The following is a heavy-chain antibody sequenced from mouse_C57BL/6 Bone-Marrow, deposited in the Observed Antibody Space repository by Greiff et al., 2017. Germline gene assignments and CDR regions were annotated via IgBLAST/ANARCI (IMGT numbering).Heavy chain of an antibody. V-gene: IGHV5-9-1*02. CDR1: GFTFSSYA. Sequence: EVQLVESGEGLVKPGGSLKLSSAASGFTFSSYAMSWVRQTPEKRLEWVAYISSGGDYIYYADTVKGRFTISRDNARNTLYLQMSSLKSEDTAMYYCTRDALLPYYAMDYWGQGTSVTVSS. J-gene: IGHJ4*01. D-gene: IGHD2-10*01. CDR2: ISSGGDYI. CDR3: TRDALLPYYAMDY.